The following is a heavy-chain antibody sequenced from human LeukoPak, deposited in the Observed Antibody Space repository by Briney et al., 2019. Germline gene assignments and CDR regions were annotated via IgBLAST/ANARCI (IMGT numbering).Heavy chain of an antibody. Sequence: GGSLRLSCAASGFIFSSYWMSWVHQAPGKGLEWVANIKQDGSEKYYVDSVKGRFTISRDNAKNSLYLQMNSLRAEDTALYYCARGFPPNFDYWGQGTLVTVSS. CDR2: IKQDGSEK. J-gene: IGHJ4*02. CDR3: ARGFPPNFDY. CDR1: GFIFSSYW. V-gene: IGHV3-7*01.